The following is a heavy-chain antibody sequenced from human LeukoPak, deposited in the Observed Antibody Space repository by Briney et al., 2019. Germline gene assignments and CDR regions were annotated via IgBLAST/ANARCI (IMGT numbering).Heavy chain of an antibody. Sequence: GGSLRLSCAASGFTFSSYGMNWVRQAPGKGLEWVSSISSSSSYIYYADSVKGRFTISRDNAKNSLYLQMNSLRAEDTAVYYCARDHARVVVAASNFDYWGQGTLVTVSS. CDR3: ARDHARVVVAASNFDY. CDR1: GFTFSSYG. J-gene: IGHJ4*02. CDR2: ISSSSSYI. V-gene: IGHV3-21*01. D-gene: IGHD2-15*01.